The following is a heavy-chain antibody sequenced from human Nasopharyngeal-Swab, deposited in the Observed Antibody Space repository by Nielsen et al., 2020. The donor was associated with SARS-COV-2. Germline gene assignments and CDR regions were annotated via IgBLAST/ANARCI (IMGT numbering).Heavy chain of an antibody. J-gene: IGHJ3*02. Sequence: SETLSLTCTVSGYSISSGYYWGWIRQPPGKGLEWIGSIYHSGSTYYNPSLKSRVTISVDTSKNQFSLKLSSVTAADTAVYYCARDSRGPDAFDIWGQGTMVTVSS. V-gene: IGHV4-38-2*02. D-gene: IGHD3-10*01. CDR3: ARDSRGPDAFDI. CDR1: GYSISSGYY. CDR2: IYHSGST.